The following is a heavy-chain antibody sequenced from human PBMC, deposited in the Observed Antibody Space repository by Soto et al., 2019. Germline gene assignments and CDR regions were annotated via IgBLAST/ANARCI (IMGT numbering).Heavy chain of an antibody. V-gene: IGHV4-34*01. CDR1: GGPFSSYY. CDR2: ISHSGST. Sequence: PSETLSLTCAVYGGPFSSYYWGWIRQPPGKGLEWIGEISHSGSTNYNPSLKSRVTISVDTSKDQFSLKLSSVTAADTAVYYCARGGIRGVSYWGQGSLVTVSS. J-gene: IGHJ4*02. D-gene: IGHD3-10*01. CDR3: ARGGIRGVSY.